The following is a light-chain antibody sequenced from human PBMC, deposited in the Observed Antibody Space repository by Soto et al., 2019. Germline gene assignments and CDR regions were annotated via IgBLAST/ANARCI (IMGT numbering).Light chain of an antibody. CDR3: LQHFNFSWT. CDR2: AAS. CDR1: RDIGND. V-gene: IGKV1-6*01. Sequence: AIQMTQSPSSLSASVGDRVTITCRASRDIGNDLGWYQQKPGKAPKHLIFAASNLQSGVPSRFSGGGSGTDFTLTTSSLQADDFATYYCLQHFNFSWTFGQGTKVETK. J-gene: IGKJ1*01.